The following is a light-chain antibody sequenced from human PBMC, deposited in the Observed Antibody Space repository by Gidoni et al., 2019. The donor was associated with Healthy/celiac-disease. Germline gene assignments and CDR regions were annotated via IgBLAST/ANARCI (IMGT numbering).Light chain of an antibody. V-gene: IGKV1-33*01. J-gene: IGKJ2*01. CDR2: DAS. CDR3: QQYDNLPT. CDR1: QDISNY. Sequence: DIQMTQSPSSLSASVGDRVTITCQATQDISNYLHWYQQKPGKAPKLMIYDASNLETGVPSSFSGSGSGTDFTFTISSLQLEDIATYYCQQYDNLPTFGQGTKLEIK.